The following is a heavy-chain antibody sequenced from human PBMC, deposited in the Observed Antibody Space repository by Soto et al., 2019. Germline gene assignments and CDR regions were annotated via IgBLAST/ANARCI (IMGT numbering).Heavy chain of an antibody. V-gene: IGHV1-18*01. CDR3: ARLGSGSGWYGRGMEYFDY. CDR1: GYTFTSYG. D-gene: IGHD6-19*01. Sequence: ASVKVSCKASGYTFTSYGISWVRQAPGQGLEWMGWISAYNGNTNYAQKLQGRVTMTTDTSTSTAYMELRSLRSDDTAVYYCARLGSGSGWYGRGMEYFDYWGQGTLVTVSS. CDR2: ISAYNGNT. J-gene: IGHJ4*02.